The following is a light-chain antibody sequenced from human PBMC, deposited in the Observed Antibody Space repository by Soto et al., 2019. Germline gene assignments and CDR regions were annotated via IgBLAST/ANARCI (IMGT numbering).Light chain of an antibody. V-gene: IGKV1-9*01. J-gene: IGKJ5*01. CDR3: LQLHSYPVT. CDR2: DAS. Sequence: IQLTQSPSSLSASVGDSVTIAFRSSQGISSYLAWYQQKPGKAPKLLIYDASLLPSGVPSRFSVSGSGTDFTLTISSLQPEDFAPYYCLQLHSYPVTFGQGTRLEIK. CDR1: QGISSY.